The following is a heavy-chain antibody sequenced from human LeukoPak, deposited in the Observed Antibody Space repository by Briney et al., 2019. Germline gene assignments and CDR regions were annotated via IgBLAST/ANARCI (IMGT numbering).Heavy chain of an antibody. CDR3: ARVKRKYQLLKPLHETPSHYFDY. V-gene: IGHV4-38-2*02. Sequence: SETLSLTCTVSGYSISSGYYWSWIRQPPGKGLEWIGYIYYSGSTYYNPSLKSRVTISLDTSKNQFSLKLSSVTAADTAMYYCARVKRKYQLLKPLHETPSHYFDYWGQGTLVTVSS. CDR2: IYYSGST. J-gene: IGHJ4*02. CDR1: GYSISSGYY. D-gene: IGHD2-2*01.